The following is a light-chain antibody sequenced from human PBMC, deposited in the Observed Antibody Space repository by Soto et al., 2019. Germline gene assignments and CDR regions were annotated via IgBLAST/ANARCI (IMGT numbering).Light chain of an antibody. CDR2: DVS. CDR3: CSYAGTYTWV. Sequence: QSVLTQPASVSGSPGQSITISCTGTSSDIGSYNYVAWYQQFPGKTPKLMIYDVSKRPSGVPDRFSGSKSGNTASLTISGLQAEDEADYYYCSYAGTYTWVFGGGTKLTVL. CDR1: SSDIGSYNY. J-gene: IGLJ3*02. V-gene: IGLV2-11*01.